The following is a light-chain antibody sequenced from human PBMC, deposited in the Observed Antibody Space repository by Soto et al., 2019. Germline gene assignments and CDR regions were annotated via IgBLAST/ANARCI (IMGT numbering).Light chain of an antibody. J-gene: IGLJ2*01. CDR3: SSYAGSNNRGV. CDR2: EVS. Sequence: QSALTQPPSASGSPGQSVTISCTGTSSDVGGYNYVSWYQQHPGKAPKLMIYEVSKRPSGVPDRFSGSKSGNTASLTVSGLQGEDEADYYRSSYAGSNNRGVFGGGTQLTVL. V-gene: IGLV2-8*01. CDR1: SSDVGGYNY.